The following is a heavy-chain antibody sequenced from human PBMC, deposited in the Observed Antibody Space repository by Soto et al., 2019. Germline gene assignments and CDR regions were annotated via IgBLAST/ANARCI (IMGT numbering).Heavy chain of an antibody. CDR2: IFPGDSDT. D-gene: IGHD3-10*01. CDR1: GDIFSTFW. J-gene: IGHJ1*01. V-gene: IGHV5-51*01. Sequence: EVQLVQSGTEVKKPGDSLKISCQTAGDIFSTFWIGWLRQMPGKGLEWLGIIFPGDSDTRYSPSFQGQVTISADESTSTAYLQWDSLRASDTAMYSCARHGPGGFGYGDQVRRSETDHWCQGTLVTVSS. CDR3: ARHGPGGFGYGDQVRRSETDH.